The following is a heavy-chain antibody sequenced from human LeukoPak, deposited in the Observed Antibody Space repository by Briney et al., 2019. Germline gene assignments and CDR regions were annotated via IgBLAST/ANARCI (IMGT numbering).Heavy chain of an antibody. CDR2: MSSDSSFI. V-gene: IGHV3-21*05. J-gene: IGHJ6*02. D-gene: IGHD5-12*01. CDR3: ARGEVATTYYYGMDV. Sequence: GGSLRLSCVASGFTFRSYAKNWVRQAPGKGLEWVSYMSSDSSFINYADSVKGRFTISRDNAKNSLFLQMDSPRADDTAVYYCARGEVATTYYYGMDVWGQGTTVTVSS. CDR1: GFTFRSYA.